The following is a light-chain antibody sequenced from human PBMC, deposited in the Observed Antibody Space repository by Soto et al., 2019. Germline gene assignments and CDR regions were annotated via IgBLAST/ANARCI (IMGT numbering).Light chain of an antibody. CDR1: QDISIY. Sequence: DIQMTQSPSSLSASVGDRVNFTCQASQDISIYLNWYQQKPGKAPKLLIYDAFNLEAGVPSRFSASGSGTDFTFTISSLQPEEFATYYCQLYYTLPLTFGGGTRVEIK. CDR3: QLYYTLPLT. J-gene: IGKJ4*01. V-gene: IGKV1-33*01. CDR2: DAF.